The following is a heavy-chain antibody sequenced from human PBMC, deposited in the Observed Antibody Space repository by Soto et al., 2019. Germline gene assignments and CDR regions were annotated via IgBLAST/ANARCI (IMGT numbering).Heavy chain of an antibody. J-gene: IGHJ6*02. D-gene: IGHD1-1*01. Sequence: GGSLRLSCVAPGFTFGTYAIHWVRQAPGKGLQWVALISYEGSNTYYADSVKGRFTVSRDNSKSTLYLQMNSLRPEDTGVYYCARVTPGNNLYYFSGMDVWGQGTSVTVSS. CDR3: ARVTPGNNLYYFSGMDV. V-gene: IGHV3-30-3*01. CDR2: ISYEGSNT. CDR1: GFTFGTYA.